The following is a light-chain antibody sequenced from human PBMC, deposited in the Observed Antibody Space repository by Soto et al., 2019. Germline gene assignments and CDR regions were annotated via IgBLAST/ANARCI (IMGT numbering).Light chain of an antibody. CDR3: QQCSSYPLT. J-gene: IGKJ4*01. CDR2: DAS. CDR1: QTVRNNY. V-gene: IGKV3-20*01. Sequence: EFVFTQAPGTLSFSRGERATLSCRASQTVRNNYLAWYQQKPGQAPRLLIYDASSRATGIPDRFSGGGSGTDFTLTISRLEPEDFAVYYCQQCSSYPLTLGGGTKVDIK.